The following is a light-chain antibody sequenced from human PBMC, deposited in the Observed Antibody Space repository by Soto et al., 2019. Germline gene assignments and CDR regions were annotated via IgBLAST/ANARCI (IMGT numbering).Light chain of an antibody. CDR1: QHVSTNS. Sequence: IVLTQSPGTLSLSPGERATVSCRASQHVSTNSLAWYQQNPGQAPRLLIFDASSRATGTPDRFSGSGSGTDFTLTISRLEPEDFAVFYCQQYGISPWTFGQGTKVEIK. V-gene: IGKV3-20*01. CDR2: DAS. CDR3: QQYGISPWT. J-gene: IGKJ1*01.